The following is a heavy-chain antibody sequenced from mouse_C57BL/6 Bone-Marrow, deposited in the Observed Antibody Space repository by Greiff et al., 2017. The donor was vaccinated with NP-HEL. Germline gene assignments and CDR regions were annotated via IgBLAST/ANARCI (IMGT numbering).Heavy chain of an antibody. Sequence: VHVKQSGPELVKPGASVKMSCKASGYTFTDYNMHWVKQSHGKSLEWIGYINPNNGGTSYNQKFKGKATLTVNKSSSTAYMELLSLTSEDSAVYYCSRRLYYYGSSFFWYFDVWGTGTTVTVSS. D-gene: IGHD1-1*01. CDR1: GYTFTDYN. CDR3: SRRLYYYGSSFFWYFDV. CDR2: INPNNGGT. V-gene: IGHV1-22*01. J-gene: IGHJ1*03.